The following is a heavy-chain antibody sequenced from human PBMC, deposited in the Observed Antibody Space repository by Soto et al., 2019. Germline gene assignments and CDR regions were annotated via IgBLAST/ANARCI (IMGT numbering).Heavy chain of an antibody. V-gene: IGHV3-23*01. J-gene: IGHJ5*02. D-gene: IGHD1-26*01. CDR2: ISGSGGST. CDR3: AKSPYRGSPDWFDP. CDR1: GFTFSGYA. Sequence: EVQLLESGGGLVQPGGSLRLSCAASGFTFSGYAMSWVRQAPGKGLEWVSAISGSGGSTYYADSVKGRFTISRDNSKNTLYLQLNSLRADDTAVFFCAKSPYRGSPDWFDPWGQGTLVTVSS.